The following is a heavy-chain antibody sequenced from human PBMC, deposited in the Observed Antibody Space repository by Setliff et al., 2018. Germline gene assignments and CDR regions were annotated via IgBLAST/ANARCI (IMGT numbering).Heavy chain of an antibody. Sequence: SETLSLTCTVSGVSIRSYYWSWIRQPPGKGLEWIGYIFYSGSSNYNPSLQSRVSISVDTSKNQLSLILRSVTAADTAVYYCARGRMRGSCSGPSCTYDPFDIWGQGTPVTVSS. CDR3: ARGRMRGSCSGPSCTYDPFDI. CDR1: GVSIRSYY. J-gene: IGHJ3*02. CDR2: IFYSGSS. V-gene: IGHV4-59*12. D-gene: IGHD2-2*01.